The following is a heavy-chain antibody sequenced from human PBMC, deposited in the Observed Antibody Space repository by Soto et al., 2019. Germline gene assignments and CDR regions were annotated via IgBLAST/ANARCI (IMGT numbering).Heavy chain of an antibody. CDR3: ARHLPDSSGWFRPTES. J-gene: IGHJ4*02. Sequence: EVQLVQSGAEVKKPGESLKISCKGSGYSFTSYWIGWVRQMPGKGLEWMGIIYPGDSDTRYSPSFQGQVTISADKSISTAYLQWSSLKASDTAMYYCARHLPDSSGWFRPTESWGQGTLVTVSS. V-gene: IGHV5-51*01. CDR1: GYSFTSYW. D-gene: IGHD6-19*01. CDR2: IYPGDSDT.